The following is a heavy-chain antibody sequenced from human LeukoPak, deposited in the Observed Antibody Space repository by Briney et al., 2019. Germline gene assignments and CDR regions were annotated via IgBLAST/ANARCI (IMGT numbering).Heavy chain of an antibody. Sequence: ASVKVSCKASGYTFTTYYMHWVRQAPGQGFEWMGIINPSGGSTNYAQKFQGRVTMTRDTSTSTVYMQLSRLTSDDTAVYYCARDGSVPYDYWGQGTLVTVSS. CDR2: INPSGGST. V-gene: IGHV1-46*01. J-gene: IGHJ4*02. CDR1: GYTFTTYY. CDR3: ARDGSVPYDY.